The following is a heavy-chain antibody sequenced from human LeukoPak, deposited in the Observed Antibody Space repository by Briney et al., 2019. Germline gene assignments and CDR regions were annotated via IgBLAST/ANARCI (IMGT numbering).Heavy chain of an antibody. CDR1: GFTFSSYA. J-gene: IGHJ4*02. V-gene: IGHV3-23*01. CDR3: AKRQIIVVSAFDY. D-gene: IGHD2-2*01. Sequence: AGGSLRLSCAASGFTFSSYAMSWVRQAPGKWLEWVSAISGSGGSTYYADSVKGRFTISRDNSKNTLYLQMNSLRAEDTAVYYCAKRQIIVVSAFDYWGQGTLVTVSS. CDR2: ISGSGGST.